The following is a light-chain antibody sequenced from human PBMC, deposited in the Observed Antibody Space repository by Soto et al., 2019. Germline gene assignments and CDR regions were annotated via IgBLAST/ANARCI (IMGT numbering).Light chain of an antibody. J-gene: IGKJ2*01. V-gene: IGKV4-1*01. CDR1: QNLLYSSNNKNY. CDR2: WAS. CDR3: QQYYDNPYT. Sequence: DIMMTQSPDSLAVSLGERATINCKSSQNLLYSSNNKNYFAWYQQKPGQPPKLLIYWASTRQSGVPDRFSGSGSGTDFTLTISSLQAEDVAVYFCQQYYDNPYTFGQGTKLEIK.